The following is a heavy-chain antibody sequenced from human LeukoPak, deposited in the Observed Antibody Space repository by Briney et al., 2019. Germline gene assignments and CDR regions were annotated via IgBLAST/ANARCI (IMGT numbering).Heavy chain of an antibody. CDR3: ARDMGSGWSHPFDY. V-gene: IGHV3-48*01. Sequence: GGSLRLSCAASGFTFSNYNMNWVRQPPGKGLQWVSYISSSSNIIYYADSVKGRFTISRDNAKNSLFLQMNSLRAEDTAVYYCARDMGSGWSHPFDYWGQGTLVTVSS. CDR1: GFTFSNYN. CDR2: ISSSSNII. D-gene: IGHD6-19*01. J-gene: IGHJ4*02.